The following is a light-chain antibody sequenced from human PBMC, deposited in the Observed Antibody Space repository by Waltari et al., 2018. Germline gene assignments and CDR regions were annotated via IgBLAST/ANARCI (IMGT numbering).Light chain of an antibody. V-gene: IGLV1-40*01. CDR1: RSNIGAGYD. Sequence: QSALTQPPSVSGAPGQRVTISCTGSRSNIGAGYDVHWYQHLPGTAPKLLIYANTNRPSGVPDRFSASKSGTSASLAITGLQAEDEAEYYCQSYDSSLSGSGVFGGGTKLTVL. CDR3: QSYDSSLSGSGV. CDR2: ANT. J-gene: IGLJ3*02.